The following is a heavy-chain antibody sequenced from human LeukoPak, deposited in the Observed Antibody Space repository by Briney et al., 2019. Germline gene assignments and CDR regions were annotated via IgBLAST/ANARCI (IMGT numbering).Heavy chain of an antibody. CDR2: INHSGST. CDR1: GGSFSGYY. J-gene: IGHJ6*02. D-gene: IGHD6-19*01. CDR3: ARARIAVAGIRYYYYGMDV. Sequence: SETLSLTCAVYGGSFSGYYWSWIRQPPGKGLEWIGEINHSGSTNYNPSLKSRVTISVDTPKNQFSLKLSSVTAADTAVYYCARARIAVAGIRYYYYGMDVWGQGTTVTVSS. V-gene: IGHV4-34*01.